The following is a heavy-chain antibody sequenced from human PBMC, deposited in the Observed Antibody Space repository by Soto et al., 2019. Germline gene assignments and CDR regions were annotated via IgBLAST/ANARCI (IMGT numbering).Heavy chain of an antibody. Sequence: QVQLVQSGAEVKKPGSSVKVSCKASGGTFSSYAISWVRQAPGQGLEGMGGIIPIFGTANYAQKFQGRVTITADESTRTAYMALSSLRSEDTAVYYCASSPSQASLLRYFDWLSSPFDHWGQGTLGTVSS. CDR2: IIPIFGTA. J-gene: IGHJ4*02. CDR3: ASSPSQASLLRYFDWLSSPFDH. D-gene: IGHD3-9*01. V-gene: IGHV1-69*01. CDR1: GGTFSSYA.